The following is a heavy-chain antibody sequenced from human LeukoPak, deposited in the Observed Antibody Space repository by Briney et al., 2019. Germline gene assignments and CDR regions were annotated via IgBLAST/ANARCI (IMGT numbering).Heavy chain of an antibody. CDR1: GGSFSGYY. Sequence: SETLSLTCAVYGGSFSGYYWSWIRQPPGKGLEWIGEINNSGSTNYNPSLKSRVTISVDTSKDQFSLKLSSVTAADTAVYYCARGAEWELPYYFDYWGQGTLVTVSS. CDR3: ARGAEWELPYYFDY. V-gene: IGHV4-34*01. D-gene: IGHD1-26*01. J-gene: IGHJ4*02. CDR2: INNSGST.